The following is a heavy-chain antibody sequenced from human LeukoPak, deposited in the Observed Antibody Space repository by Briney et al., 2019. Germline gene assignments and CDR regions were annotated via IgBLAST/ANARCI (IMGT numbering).Heavy chain of an antibody. Sequence: SVKVSCKASGYTFTDYYLHWVRQAPGQGLEWMGGIIPIFGTANYAQKFQGRVTITADESTSTAYMELSSLRSEDTAVYYCARGYCSGGSCYNPPLGYWGQGTLVTVSS. CDR3: ARGYCSGGSCYNPPLGY. CDR2: IIPIFGTA. J-gene: IGHJ4*02. D-gene: IGHD2-15*01. V-gene: IGHV1-69*13. CDR1: GYTFTDYY.